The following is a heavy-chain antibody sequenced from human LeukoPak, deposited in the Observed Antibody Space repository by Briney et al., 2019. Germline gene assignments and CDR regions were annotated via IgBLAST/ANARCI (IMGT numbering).Heavy chain of an antibody. D-gene: IGHD2-2*01. CDR1: GFTFGDYA. J-gene: IGHJ4*02. Sequence: PGGSLRLSCTASGFTFGDYAMSWVRQAPGKGLEWVGFIRSKANGGTTEYAASVKGRFTISRDDSKSIAYLQMNSLKTEDTAVYYCTSDKILGYCRSTSCPEGAFDYWGQGTLVTVSS. CDR2: IRSKANGGTT. CDR3: TSDKILGYCRSTSCPEGAFDY. V-gene: IGHV3-49*04.